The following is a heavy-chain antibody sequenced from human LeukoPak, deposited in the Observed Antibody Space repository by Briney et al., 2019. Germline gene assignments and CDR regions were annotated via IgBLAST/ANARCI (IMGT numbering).Heavy chain of an antibody. Sequence: ASVKVSCKASGYTFTSYDINWVRQATGQGLEWMGWMNPNSGNTGYAQKFQGRVTMTRNTSIGTAYMELSSLRSEDTAVYYCARGGQQLVVRRNGYYYYMDVWGKGTTVTVSS. D-gene: IGHD6-19*01. V-gene: IGHV1-8*01. CDR1: GYTFTSYD. CDR3: ARGGQQLVVRRNGYYYYMDV. J-gene: IGHJ6*03. CDR2: MNPNSGNT.